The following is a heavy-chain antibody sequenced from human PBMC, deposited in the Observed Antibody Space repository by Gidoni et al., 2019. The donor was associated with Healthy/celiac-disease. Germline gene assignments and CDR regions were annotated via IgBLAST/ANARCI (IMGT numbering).Heavy chain of an antibody. Sequence: QITLKESGPTLVTPTPTLPLTCTFSGFSLSTSGVIGGWIRQPPGKALEWLALIYWDDDKRYSPSLKSRLTITKDNSKNQVVLTLANMDPVDTDTYFCAHRSRGHISIYFDYWGQGTLVTVSS. V-gene: IGHV2-5*02. CDR2: IYWDDDK. CDR1: GFSLSTSGVI. D-gene: IGHD3-3*02. J-gene: IGHJ4*02. CDR3: AHRSRGHISIYFDY.